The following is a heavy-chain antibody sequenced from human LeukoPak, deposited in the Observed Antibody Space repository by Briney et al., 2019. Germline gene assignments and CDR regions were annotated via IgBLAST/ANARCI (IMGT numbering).Heavy chain of an antibody. Sequence: GSSLRLSCAASGFILSNHWMTWVRQAPGKEPEWVANMNKDGSEKYYVDSVKGRFTISRDTAKNSLYLQMNNLRAEDTALYYCARNNDMDVWGQGTTVIVSS. J-gene: IGHJ6*02. CDR3: ARNNDMDV. CDR2: MNKDGSEK. CDR1: GFILSNHW. V-gene: IGHV3-7*03. D-gene: IGHD1/OR15-1a*01.